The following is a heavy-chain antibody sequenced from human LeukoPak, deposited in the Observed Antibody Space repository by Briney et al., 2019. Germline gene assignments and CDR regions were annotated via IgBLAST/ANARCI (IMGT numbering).Heavy chain of an antibody. Sequence: SETLSLTCAVYTGSFTGYYWTWIRQPPGKGLEWIGEINHSGSTNYNPSLKSRVTISVDTSKNQLSLNLSSVTAADTAVYYCARRRSRFCSGGTCYHDAFDVWGQGTVLTVSS. D-gene: IGHD2-15*01. J-gene: IGHJ3*01. CDR3: ARRRSRFCSGGTCYHDAFDV. CDR1: TGSFTGYY. CDR2: INHSGST. V-gene: IGHV4-34*01.